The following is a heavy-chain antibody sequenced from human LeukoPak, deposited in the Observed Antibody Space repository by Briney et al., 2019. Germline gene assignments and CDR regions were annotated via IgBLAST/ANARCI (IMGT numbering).Heavy chain of an antibody. CDR2: VWHDGSNR. CDR1: GFTFSSYA. D-gene: IGHD2/OR15-2a*01. J-gene: IGHJ4*02. CDR3: ARMKVIKGASLDY. V-gene: IGHV3-33*01. Sequence: PGGSLRLSCTAPGFTFSSYAIHWIRQAPGKGLGWVALVWHDGSNRYYADSVKGRFTISRDNSNNTLFLQMNSLKTEDTAVYFCARMKVIKGASLDYWGQGSLVTVSS.